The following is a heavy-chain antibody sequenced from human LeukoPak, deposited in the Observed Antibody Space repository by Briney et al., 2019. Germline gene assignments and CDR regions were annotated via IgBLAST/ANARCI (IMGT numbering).Heavy chain of an antibody. V-gene: IGHV4-61*05. CDR2: IYYSGST. CDR1: GGSISSSSYY. J-gene: IGHJ3*02. CDR3: ARVYSSSWFALLFAFDI. D-gene: IGHD6-13*01. Sequence: SETLSLTCTVSGGSISSSSYYWGWIRQPPGKGLEWIGYIYYSGSTNYNPSLKSRVTISVDTSKNQFSLKLSSVTAADTAVYYCARVYSSSWFALLFAFDIWGQGTMVTVSS.